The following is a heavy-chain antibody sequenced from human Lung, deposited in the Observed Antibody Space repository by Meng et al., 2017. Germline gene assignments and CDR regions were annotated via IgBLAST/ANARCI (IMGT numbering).Heavy chain of an antibody. CDR1: GFTFSTYS. V-gene: IGHV3-21*01. CDR3: ARGVDITVTKYHFDY. CDR2: INSGSNYI. Sequence: EVQLVESGGGLVKPGGSVRFFRAASGFTFSTYSMNWVRQAPGKGLEWVSSINSGSNYIYYAHSVKGRFTISRDRAKNSVYLQMNSLRAEDTAVYYCARGVDITVTKYHFDYWGQGILVTVSS. J-gene: IGHJ4*02. D-gene: IGHD4-17*01.